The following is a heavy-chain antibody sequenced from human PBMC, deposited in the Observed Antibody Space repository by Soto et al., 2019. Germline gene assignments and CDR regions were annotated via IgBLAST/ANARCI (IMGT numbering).Heavy chain of an antibody. CDR3: ARGRADYIWGSYRYGYFDY. Sequence: SETLSLTCAVYGGSFSGYYWSWIRQPPGKGLEWIGEINHSGSTNYNPSLKSRVTISVDTSKNQFSLKLSSVTAADTAVYYCARGRADYIWGSYRYGYFDYWGQGTLVTVSS. J-gene: IGHJ4*02. CDR2: INHSGST. V-gene: IGHV4-34*01. CDR1: GGSFSGYY. D-gene: IGHD3-16*02.